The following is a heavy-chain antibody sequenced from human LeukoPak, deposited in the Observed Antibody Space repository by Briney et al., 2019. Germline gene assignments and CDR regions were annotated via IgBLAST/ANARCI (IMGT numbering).Heavy chain of an antibody. D-gene: IGHD3-22*01. CDR1: GFTFSSYA. CDR3: AKVPNYYDSSGYYLPGP. Sequence: GGSLRLSCAASGFTFSSYAMSWVRQAPGKGLGWVSAISGSGGSTYYADSVKGRFTISRDNSKNTLYLQMNSLRAEDTVVYYCAKVPNYYDSSGYYLPGPWGQGTLVTVSS. J-gene: IGHJ5*02. V-gene: IGHV3-23*01. CDR2: ISGSGGST.